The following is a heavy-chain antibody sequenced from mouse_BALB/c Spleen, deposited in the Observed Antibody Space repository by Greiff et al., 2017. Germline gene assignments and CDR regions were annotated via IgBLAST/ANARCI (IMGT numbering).Heavy chain of an antibody. CDR2: IDPANGNT. CDR3: APQFITTATDY. J-gene: IGHJ2*01. Sequence: VQLQQSGAELVKPGASVKLSCTASGFNIKDTYMHWVKQRPEQGLEWIGRIDPANGNTKYDPKFQGKATITADTSSNTAYLQLSSLTSEDTAVYYCAPQFITTATDYWGQGTTLTVSS. V-gene: IGHV14-3*02. CDR1: GFNIKDTY. D-gene: IGHD1-2*01.